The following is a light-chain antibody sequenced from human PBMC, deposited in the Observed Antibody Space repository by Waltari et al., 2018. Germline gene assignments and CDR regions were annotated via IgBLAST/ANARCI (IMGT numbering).Light chain of an antibody. V-gene: IGKV1-39*01. J-gene: IGKJ1*01. Sequence: DIQMTQSPSSLSASVGDRVTITCRASQSISSDLNWYQQKPGKAPKLLIYAASSLQSGVPSRFSGSGSGTDFTLTISSLQPEDFATYYCQQSYSTLQAWTFGQGTKVEIK. CDR1: QSISSD. CDR2: AAS. CDR3: QQSYSTLQAWT.